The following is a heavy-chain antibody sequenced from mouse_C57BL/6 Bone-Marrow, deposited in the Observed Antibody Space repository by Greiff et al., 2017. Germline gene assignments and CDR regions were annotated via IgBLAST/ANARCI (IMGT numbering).Heavy chain of an antibody. Sequence: VKLMESGPGLVAPSQSLSITCTVSGFSLTSYGVHWVRQPPGKGLEWLVVIWSDGSTTYNSALKSRLSISKDNSKSQVFLKMNSLQTDDTAMYYCARHEGDYYGSSPYYAMDYWGQGTSVTVSS. J-gene: IGHJ4*01. V-gene: IGHV2-6-1*01. CDR3: ARHEGDYYGSSPYYAMDY. D-gene: IGHD1-1*01. CDR2: IWSDGST. CDR1: GFSLTSYG.